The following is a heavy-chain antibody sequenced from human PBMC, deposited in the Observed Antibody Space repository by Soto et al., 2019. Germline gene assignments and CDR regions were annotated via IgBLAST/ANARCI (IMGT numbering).Heavy chain of an antibody. D-gene: IGHD6-6*01. V-gene: IGHV4-59*01. J-gene: IGHJ6*02. CDR1: GGSISSYY. CDR3: AREEYSRNYYGMDV. CDR2: IYYSGST. Sequence: SETLSLTCTVSGGSISSYYWSWIRQPPGKGLEWIGYIYYSGSTNYNPSLKSRVTISVDTSKNQFSLKLSSVTAADTAVYYCAREEYSRNYYGMDVWGQGTTVTVSS.